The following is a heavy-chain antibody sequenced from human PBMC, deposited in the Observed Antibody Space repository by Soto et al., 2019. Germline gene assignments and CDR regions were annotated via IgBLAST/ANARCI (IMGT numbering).Heavy chain of an antibody. CDR1: GGSISSYY. CDR2: IYTSGST. J-gene: IGHJ6*02. CDR3: ASEGYDRHGYYYYGMAV. D-gene: IGHD5-12*01. V-gene: IGHV4-4*07. Sequence: SETLSLTCTVSGGSISSYYWSWIRQPAGKGLEWIGRIYTSGSTNYNPSLKSRVTMSVDTSKNQFSLKLSSVTAADTAVYYCASEGYDRHGYYYYGMAVSGQRTTVIVSS.